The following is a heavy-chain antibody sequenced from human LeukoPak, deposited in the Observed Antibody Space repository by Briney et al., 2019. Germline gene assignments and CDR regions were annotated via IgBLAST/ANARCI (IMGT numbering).Heavy chain of an antibody. Sequence: ASVKVSCKASGYTFTSYDINWVRQATGQGLEWMGWMNPNSGNTGYAQKFQGRVTMTRNTSISTAYMELSSLRSEDTAVYYCARGTALDIAVAGSLNDYWGQGTPVTVSS. CDR3: ARGTALDIAVAGSLNDY. D-gene: IGHD6-19*01. V-gene: IGHV1-8*01. CDR2: MNPNSGNT. J-gene: IGHJ4*02. CDR1: GYTFTSYD.